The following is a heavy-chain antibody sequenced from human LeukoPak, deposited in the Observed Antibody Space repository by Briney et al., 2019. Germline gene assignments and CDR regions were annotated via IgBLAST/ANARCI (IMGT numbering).Heavy chain of an antibody. Sequence: SGTLSLTCSVSGGSISSYYWSWIRQPAGKGLEWIGHVYISGSTKSNPSLKSRVTVSVDKSKNQFSLKLSSVTAADTAVYYCARSYYNPDSDYYYYMDVWGKGTTVTVSS. J-gene: IGHJ6*03. CDR1: GGSISSYY. CDR3: ARSYYNPDSDYYYYMDV. CDR2: VYISGST. V-gene: IGHV4-4*07. D-gene: IGHD2-21*01.